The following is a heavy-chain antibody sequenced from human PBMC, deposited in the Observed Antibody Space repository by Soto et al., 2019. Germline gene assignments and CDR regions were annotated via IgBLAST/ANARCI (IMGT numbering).Heavy chain of an antibody. Sequence: SETLSLTCTVSGGSISSSFKYWGWIRQPPGKGLEWIGSVYSSGSTYYNPSLTSRVTISVDTSKNQFSLKLSSVTAADTAVYYCTTGDSGYDWDFDYWGQGILVTVSS. CDR2: VYSSGST. J-gene: IGHJ4*02. CDR1: GGSISSSFKY. V-gene: IGHV4-39*01. CDR3: TTGDSGYDWDFDY. D-gene: IGHD5-12*01.